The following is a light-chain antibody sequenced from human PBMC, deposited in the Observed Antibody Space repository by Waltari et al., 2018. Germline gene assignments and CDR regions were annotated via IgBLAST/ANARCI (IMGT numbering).Light chain of an antibody. CDR3: CSYADGTTSV. J-gene: IGLJ3*02. CDR1: SSDVGTYNL. V-gene: IGLV2-23*02. Sequence: QSALTQPASVSGSPGQPITISCTGTSSDVGTYNLVSWYQQHPGKAPKVIIYGVTQRPSGVSNRFSGSKSGNTASLTISGLQAEDEADYYCCSYADGTTSVFGGGTKLTVL. CDR2: GVT.